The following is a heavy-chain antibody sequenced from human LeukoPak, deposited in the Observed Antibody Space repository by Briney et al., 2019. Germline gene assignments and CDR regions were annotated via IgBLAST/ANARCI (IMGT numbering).Heavy chain of an antibody. CDR1: GGSISSCDYY. Sequence: SETLSLTCTVSGGSISSCDYYWSWIRQPPGKGLEWIGYIYYSGSTYYNPSLKSRVTISVDTSKKQSSLKLSSVTAADTAVYYCARDHPGDDSRNWFDPWGQGTLVTVSS. D-gene: IGHD3-22*01. CDR2: IYYSGST. J-gene: IGHJ5*02. V-gene: IGHV4-30-4*08. CDR3: ARDHPGDDSRNWFDP.